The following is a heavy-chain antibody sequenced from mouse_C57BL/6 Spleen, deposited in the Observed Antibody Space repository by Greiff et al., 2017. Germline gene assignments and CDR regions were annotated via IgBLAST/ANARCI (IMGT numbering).Heavy chain of an antibody. CDR1: GFSFNTYA. CDR3: VRQGITTVVFDY. D-gene: IGHD1-1*01. Sequence: EVQLVESGGGLVQPKGSLKLSCAASGFSFNTYAMNWVRQAPGKGLEWVARIRSKSNNYATYYADSVKDRFTISRDDSESMLYLQMNNLKTEDTAMYYCVRQGITTVVFDYWGQGTTLTVSS. CDR2: IRSKSNNYAT. J-gene: IGHJ2*01. V-gene: IGHV10-1*01.